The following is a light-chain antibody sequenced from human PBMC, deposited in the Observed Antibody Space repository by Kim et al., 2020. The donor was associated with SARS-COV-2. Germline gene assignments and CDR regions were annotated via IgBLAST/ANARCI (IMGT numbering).Light chain of an antibody. CDR3: QHYNNWPLT. V-gene: IGKV3-15*01. J-gene: IGKJ3*01. CDR2: GAS. Sequence: VSPGERATLSCRASQSVRSNLAWYQQKPGQAPRLLIYGASTRATGIPARFSGSGSGTEFTLTISSLQSEDFAVYYCQHYNNWPLTFGPGTKVDIK. CDR1: QSVRSN.